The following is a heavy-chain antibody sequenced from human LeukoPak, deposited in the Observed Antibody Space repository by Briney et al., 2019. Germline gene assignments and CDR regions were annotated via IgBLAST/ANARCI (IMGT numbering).Heavy chain of an antibody. CDR1: GFTFDDYA. D-gene: IGHD1-26*01. J-gene: IGHJ4*02. Sequence: GGSLRLSCAASGFTFDDYAMHWVRQPPGKGLEWVSLISGDGGSTYYADSVKGRFTISRDNSKNTLYLQMNSLKAEDTAVYFCAKVGWEPPDYWGQGTLVTVSS. CDR2: ISGDGGST. V-gene: IGHV3-43*02. CDR3: AKVGWEPPDY.